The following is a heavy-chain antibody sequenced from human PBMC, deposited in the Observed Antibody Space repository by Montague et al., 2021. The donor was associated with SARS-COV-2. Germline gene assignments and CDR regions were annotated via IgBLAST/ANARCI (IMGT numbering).Heavy chain of an antibody. J-gene: IGHJ6*02. Sequence: SETLSLTCDFSDGSVSAYFWSWVRQLQGKGLEWIGQVDRSGTAHXNPSLQSRLTLSVDTSNNQVSLNLTSVTATDTATYYCARGRDSGTYFGTKYYFQYGLDVWGQGTTVTVSS. CDR3: ARGRDSGTYFGTKYYFQYGLDV. CDR2: VDRSGTA. D-gene: IGHD3-10*01. V-gene: IGHV4-34*01. CDR1: DGSVSAYF.